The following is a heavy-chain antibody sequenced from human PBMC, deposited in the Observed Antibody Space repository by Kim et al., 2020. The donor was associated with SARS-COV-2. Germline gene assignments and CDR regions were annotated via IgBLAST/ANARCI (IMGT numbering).Heavy chain of an antibody. V-gene: IGHV3-7*01. J-gene: IGHJ4*02. D-gene: IGHD2-8*01. Sequence: GGSLRLSCVASGFPFSSYWMTWVRQAPGKGLEWVARINQDGTEKYYVDSVEGRFTISRDNAKNSLFLQMNSLRADDTATYYCARGGFKYGDYWGQGTLVAVSS. CDR3: ARGGFKYGDY. CDR2: INQDGTEK. CDR1: GFPFSSYW.